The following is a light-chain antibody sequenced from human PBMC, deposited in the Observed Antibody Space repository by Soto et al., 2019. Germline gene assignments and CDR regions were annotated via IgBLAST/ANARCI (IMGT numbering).Light chain of an antibody. CDR2: GNR. CDR1: SSNLGAGYD. Sequence: QAVLTQPPSVSGAPGQRVTLSCTGNSSNLGAGYDVHWYQQLPGAAPKLVIFGNRNRPSGVPERFSGSKSGTSASLAITGLQAEDEADHYCQAYDYSLTASVFGGGTKVTVL. CDR3: QAYDYSLTASV. V-gene: IGLV1-40*01. J-gene: IGLJ3*02.